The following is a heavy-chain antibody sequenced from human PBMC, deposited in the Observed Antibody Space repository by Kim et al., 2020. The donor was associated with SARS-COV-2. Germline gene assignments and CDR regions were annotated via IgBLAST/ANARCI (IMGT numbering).Heavy chain of an antibody. Sequence: TYYNPSLKSRVTISVDTSKNQFSRKLSSVTAADTAVYYCARRMVYDWFDYWGQGTLVTVSS. J-gene: IGHJ4*02. V-gene: IGHV4-39*01. CDR3: ARRMVYDWFDY. CDR2: T. D-gene: IGHD2-8*01.